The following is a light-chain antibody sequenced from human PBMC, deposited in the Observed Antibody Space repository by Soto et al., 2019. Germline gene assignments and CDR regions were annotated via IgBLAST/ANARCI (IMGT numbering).Light chain of an antibody. J-gene: IGLJ3*02. Sequence: QSVLTQPRSVSGSPGQSVTISCTGTSSDVGGYNYVSWYQQHPGKAPKLMIYDVSKRPSGVPDRFSGSKSGNTASLTISGLQAEDEAHYYCQSYDNSLSGSWVFGGGTKVTVL. CDR3: QSYDNSLSGSWV. CDR1: SSDVGGYNY. CDR2: DVS. V-gene: IGLV2-11*01.